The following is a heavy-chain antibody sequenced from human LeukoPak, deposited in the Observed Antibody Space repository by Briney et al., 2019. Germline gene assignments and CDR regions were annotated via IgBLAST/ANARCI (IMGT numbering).Heavy chain of an antibody. CDR2: IKKDGSEK. D-gene: IGHD5-18*01. V-gene: IGHV3-7*01. CDR3: ARDLSGIAGYTYGRGIDY. Sequence: GGSLRLSCAASGFTFSSHCMSWVRQAPGKGLEWVADIKKDGSEKYYVDAVKGRFTISRDNAKTSLYLQMNSLRAEDTAVYYCARDLSGIAGYTYGRGIDYWGQGTLVTVSS. CDR1: GFTFSSHC. J-gene: IGHJ4*02.